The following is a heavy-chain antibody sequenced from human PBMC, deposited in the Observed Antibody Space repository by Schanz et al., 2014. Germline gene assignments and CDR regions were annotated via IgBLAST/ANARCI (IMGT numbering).Heavy chain of an antibody. D-gene: IGHD2-2*01. J-gene: IGHJ4*02. CDR2: IKQDGNEK. CDR3: AAHETLSTTACYPS. CDR1: GFTFNNFW. Sequence: EVQLVESGGGLVQPGGSLRLSCAASGFTFNNFWMSWVRQAPGKGLEWVANIKQDGNEKYYVDSVEGRFTISRDNTRNSLYLRMNSLRAEDSAVYYCAAHETLSTTACYPSWGQGTLVAVSS. V-gene: IGHV3-7*01.